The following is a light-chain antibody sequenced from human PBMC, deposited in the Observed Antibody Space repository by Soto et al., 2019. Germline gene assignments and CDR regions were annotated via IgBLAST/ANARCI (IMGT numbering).Light chain of an antibody. J-gene: IGKJ5*01. CDR2: DAS. CDR1: QSVSSY. CDR3: QQRSNLIT. Sequence: IGLKQSPATLSLSPGERATLSCRASQSVSSYLAWYQQKPGQAPRLLIYDASNRATGIPARFSGSGSGTDFTLTISSLEPEDFAVYYCQQRSNLITFGQGTRLENK. V-gene: IGKV3-11*01.